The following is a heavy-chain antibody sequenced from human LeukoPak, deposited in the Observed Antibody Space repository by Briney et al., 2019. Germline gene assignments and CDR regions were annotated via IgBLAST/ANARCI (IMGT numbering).Heavy chain of an antibody. D-gene: IGHD3-22*01. CDR2: INHSGYT. Sequence: PSETLSLTCAVYGGSFSDYYWSWLRQPPGNGLEWIGEINHSGYTNYNPSLKSRVTISVDTSKNQFSLKLSSVTAADTAVYYCARGWGDYYDSAQTLDYWGQGTLVTVSS. CDR1: GGSFSDYY. J-gene: IGHJ4*02. V-gene: IGHV4-34*01. CDR3: ARGWGDYYDSAQTLDY.